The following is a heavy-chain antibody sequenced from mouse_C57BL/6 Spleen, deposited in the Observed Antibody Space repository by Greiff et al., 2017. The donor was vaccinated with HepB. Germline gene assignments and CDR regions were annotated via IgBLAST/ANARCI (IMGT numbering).Heavy chain of an antibody. J-gene: IGHJ1*03. CDR2: IDPSDSYT. CDR3: ASPSTGTFYWYFDV. CDR1: GYTFTSYW. Sequence: VQLQQPGAELVMPGASVKLSCKASGYTFTSYWMHWVKQRPGQGLEWIGEIDPSDSYTNYNQKFKGKSTLTVDKSSSTAYMQLSSLTSEDSAVYYCASPSTGTFYWYFDVWGTGTTVTVSS. D-gene: IGHD4-1*02. V-gene: IGHV1-69*01.